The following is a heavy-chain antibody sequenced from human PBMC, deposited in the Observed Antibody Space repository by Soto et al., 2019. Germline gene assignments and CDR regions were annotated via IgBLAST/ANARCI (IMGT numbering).Heavy chain of an antibody. V-gene: IGHV3-74*01. CDR2: INNDGSRA. D-gene: IGHD3-10*01. CDR3: VNGGWLGD. J-gene: IGHJ4*02. Sequence: EVQLVESGGGLVQPGVSLRLSCVASGFTFRNNWMHWARQAPGKGLVWVAHINNDGSRAIYADSVKGRFTISRDNAKNTLFLLMDSLRVEDTAVYYCVNGGWLGDWGQGTLVTVSS. CDR1: GFTFRNNW.